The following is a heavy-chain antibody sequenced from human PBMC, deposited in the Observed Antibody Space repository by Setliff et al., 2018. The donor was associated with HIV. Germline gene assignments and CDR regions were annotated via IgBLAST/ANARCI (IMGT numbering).Heavy chain of an antibody. Sequence: SETLSLTCTVTDDSLSRSDFYWAWIRQPPEKGLEWVGSVYYSGSTYYNPSLKSRVTISVDTSKNQFSLRLSSVTAADTALYYCARQNSGWGVGLYYFDYWGQGTLVTVSS. CDR2: VYYSGST. CDR3: ARQNSGWGVGLYYFDY. CDR1: DDSLSRSDFY. V-gene: IGHV4-39*01. J-gene: IGHJ4*02. D-gene: IGHD6-19*01.